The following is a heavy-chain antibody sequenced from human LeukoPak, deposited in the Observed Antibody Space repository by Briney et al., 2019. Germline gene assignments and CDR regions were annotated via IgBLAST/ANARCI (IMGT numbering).Heavy chain of an antibody. J-gene: IGHJ4*02. D-gene: IGHD6-6*01. CDR3: AKNTQYSGYYDC. V-gene: IGHV3-23*01. CDR2: ISGSGAGT. CDR1: GFTFSSYA. Sequence: GGSLRLSCAASGFTFSSYAMSWVRQAPGRGLEWVSSISGSGAGTYYVDSVKGRFTVSRDNSKNTLYLQMNSLRAEDTAVYYCAKNTQYSGYYDCWGQGTLVAVSS.